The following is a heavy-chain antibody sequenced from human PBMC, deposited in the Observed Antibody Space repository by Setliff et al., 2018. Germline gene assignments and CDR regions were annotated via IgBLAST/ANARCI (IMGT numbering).Heavy chain of an antibody. V-gene: IGHV4-59*08. CDR3: ARCGYNYGPIDC. J-gene: IGHJ4*02. D-gene: IGHD5-18*01. Sequence: SETLSLTCTVSGGSVRGHYWSWIRQPPGKGLEWIGYMYYSGDTNYNPALKSRVTISVDTSKNQFSLELRSVTAADTAVYFCARCGYNYGPIDCWGQGTPVTVSS. CDR2: MYYSGDT. CDR1: GGSVRGHY.